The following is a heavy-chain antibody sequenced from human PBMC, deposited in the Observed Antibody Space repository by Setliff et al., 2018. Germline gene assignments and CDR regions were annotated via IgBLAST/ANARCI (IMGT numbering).Heavy chain of an antibody. CDR3: AKGDGGYPSDS. D-gene: IGHD2-15*01. CDR2: IYSSGGS. J-gene: IGHJ4*02. CDR1: GGSISSDRYY. V-gene: IGHV4-61*02. Sequence: PSETLSLTCTVSGGSISSDRYYWSWIRQPAGKALEWIGRIYSSGGSIYNPSLKSRVTISVDKSKNQFSLKLTSVTAADTAVYYCAKGDGGYPSDSWGQGILVTVSS.